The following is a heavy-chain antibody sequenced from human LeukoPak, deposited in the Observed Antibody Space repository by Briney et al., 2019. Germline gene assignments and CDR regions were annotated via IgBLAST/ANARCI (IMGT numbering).Heavy chain of an antibody. CDR2: ISAYNGDR. CDR1: GYTFTNYV. V-gene: IGHV1-18*01. J-gene: IGHJ5*02. CDR3: ARDYHYGASVNCFDP. D-gene: IGHD4-17*01. Sequence: GASVKVSCKASGYTFTNYVITWVRQAPGQGLEWMGWISAYNGDRNYAQNLQGRVTMTTDTSTSTAYMELRSLRSDDTAVYYCARDYHYGASVNCFDPWGQGTLVTVSS.